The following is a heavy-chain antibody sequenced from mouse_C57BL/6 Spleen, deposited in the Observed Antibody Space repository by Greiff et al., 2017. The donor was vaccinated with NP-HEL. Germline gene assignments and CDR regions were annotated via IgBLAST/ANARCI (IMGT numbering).Heavy chain of an antibody. CDR1: GYTFTSYW. CDR3: ARWGYSNYNYFDY. D-gene: IGHD2-5*01. CDR2: IDPSDSYT. J-gene: IGHJ2*01. Sequence: QVQLQQPGAELVMPGASVKLSCKASGYTFTSYWMHWVKQRPGQGLEWIGEIDPSDSYTNYNQKFKGKSTLTVDKSSSTAYMQLSSLTSEDSAVYYCARWGYSNYNYFDYWGQGTTLTVSS. V-gene: IGHV1-69*01.